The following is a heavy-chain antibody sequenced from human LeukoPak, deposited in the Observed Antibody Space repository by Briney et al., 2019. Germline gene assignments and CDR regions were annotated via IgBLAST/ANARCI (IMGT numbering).Heavy chain of an antibody. CDR2: VYYSGST. CDR1: GDSFSNYY. CDR3: ASSPRLTTSWFLFDF. V-gene: IGHV4-59*08. J-gene: IGHJ4*01. D-gene: IGHD2-2*01. Sequence: SETLSLTCSVSGDSFSNYYWTWIRQPPGKGLEWIGYVYYSGSTNYNPSLKTRLHLSVDTSKNRFSLKLSSATAADTAVYYCASSPRLTTSWFLFDFWGHGTLVTVSS.